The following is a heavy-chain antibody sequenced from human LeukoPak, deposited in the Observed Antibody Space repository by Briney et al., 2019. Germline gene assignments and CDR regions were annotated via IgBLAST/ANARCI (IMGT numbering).Heavy chain of an antibody. D-gene: IGHD2-2*01. J-gene: IGHJ4*02. CDR1: GGSISSYY. CDR3: ARKSTSWYAPFDS. Sequence: KPSETLCLTCTVPGGSISSYYWSWIRQPPGKGLEWIGYIYYSGSTNYNPSLRGRVTISVDTSKNHLPLRLSSVTAADTAVYYCARKSTSWYAPFDSWGQGTLVTVSS. V-gene: IGHV4-59*01. CDR2: IYYSGST.